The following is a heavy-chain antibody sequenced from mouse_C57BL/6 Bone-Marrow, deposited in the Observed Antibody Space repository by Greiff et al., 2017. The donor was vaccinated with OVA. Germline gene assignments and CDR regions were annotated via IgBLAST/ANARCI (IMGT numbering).Heavy chain of an antibody. D-gene: IGHD1-1*01. CDR2: ISSGGDYI. J-gene: IGHJ4*01. V-gene: IGHV5-9-1*02. CDR3: TRHYYGSSDYAMDY. Sequence: EVQLVESGEGLVKPGGSLKLSCAASGFTFSSYAMSWVRQTPEKRLEWVAYISSGGDYIYYADTVKGLVTISRDNARNTLYLQMSSLKSEDTAMYYCTRHYYGSSDYAMDYWGQGTSVTVSS. CDR1: GFTFSSYA.